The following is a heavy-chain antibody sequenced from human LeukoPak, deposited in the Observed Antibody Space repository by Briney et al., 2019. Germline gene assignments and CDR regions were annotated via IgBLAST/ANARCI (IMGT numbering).Heavy chain of an antibody. CDR3: ARQTGSGLFILP. J-gene: IGHJ4*02. CDR1: GGSFSIYY. Sequence: SETLSLTCNVSGGSFSIYYWSWIRQPAGKGLEWIGRIYTSGNTNYNPSLKSRVTMSVDTSKNQFSLRLTSVTAADTAVYYCARQTGSGLFILPGGQGTLVTVSS. V-gene: IGHV4-4*07. CDR2: IYTSGNT. D-gene: IGHD3/OR15-3a*01.